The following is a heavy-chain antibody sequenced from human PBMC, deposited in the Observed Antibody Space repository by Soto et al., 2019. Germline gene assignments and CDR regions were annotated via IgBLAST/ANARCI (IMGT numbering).Heavy chain of an antibody. D-gene: IGHD3-10*01. Sequence: EVQLLESGGGLAQPGGSLRLSCVASGFTFSNYAMSWVRQAPGKGLEWVSTISGPGETTFYADSVNGRFTISRDNSKTTMYLQVRSLRAEDTAVYYCAKDFIRKNGVHDPFDIWGQGTMVTVSS. CDR3: AKDFIRKNGVHDPFDI. CDR2: ISGPGETT. J-gene: IGHJ3*02. V-gene: IGHV3-23*01. CDR1: GFTFSNYA.